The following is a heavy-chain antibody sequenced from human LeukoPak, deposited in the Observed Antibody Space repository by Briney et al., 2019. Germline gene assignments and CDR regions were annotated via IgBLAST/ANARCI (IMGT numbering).Heavy chain of an antibody. CDR3: TRDYYGSGSRWEC. D-gene: IGHD3-10*01. Sequence: GGSLRLSCTASGFTFGDYAMGWFRQAPGKGLEWVGFIRSKAYGGTTEYAASVKGRFTISRDDSKSIAYLQMNSLKTEDTAVFYCTRDYYGSGSRWECWGQGSLVTVSS. CDR1: GFTFGDYA. CDR2: IRSKAYGGTT. J-gene: IGHJ4*02. V-gene: IGHV3-49*03.